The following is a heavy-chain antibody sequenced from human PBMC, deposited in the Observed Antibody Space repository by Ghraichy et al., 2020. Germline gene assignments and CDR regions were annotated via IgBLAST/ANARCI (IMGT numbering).Heavy chain of an antibody. Sequence: SETLSLTCTVSGGSISSGDYYWSWIRQPPGKGLEWIGCIDYSGSTYYNPSRKSRVTIAVDTSKNQFSLKLSSVTAADTAVYYCARRRMNYYDSSGYYYRGSFDYWGQGTLGTVSS. CDR2: IDYSGST. V-gene: IGHV4-30-4*01. J-gene: IGHJ4*02. CDR1: GGSISSGDYY. CDR3: ARRRMNYYDSSGYYYRGSFDY. D-gene: IGHD3-22*01.